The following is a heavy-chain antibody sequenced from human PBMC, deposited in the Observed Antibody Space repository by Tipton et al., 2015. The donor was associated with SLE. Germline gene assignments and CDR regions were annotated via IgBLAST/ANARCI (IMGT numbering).Heavy chain of an antibody. D-gene: IGHD3-22*01. J-gene: IGHJ6*02. CDR2: IYYSGST. CDR1: GGSISSSSYY. CDR3: ARRPSHYYDSSGRYYYGMDV. Sequence: LRLSCTVSGGSISSSSYYWGWIRQPPGKGLEWIGSIYYSGSTYYNPSLKSRVTISVDTSKNQFSLKLSSVTAADTAVYYCARRPSHYYDSSGRYYYGMDVWGQGTTVTVSS. V-gene: IGHV4-39*07.